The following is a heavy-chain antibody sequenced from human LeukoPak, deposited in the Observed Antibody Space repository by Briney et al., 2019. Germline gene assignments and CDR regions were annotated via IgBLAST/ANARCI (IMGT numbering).Heavy chain of an antibody. CDR2: IYSGGST. CDR1: GFTVSSND. D-gene: IGHD1-26*01. V-gene: IGHV3-53*01. CDR3: ARGVVGATYTYYFDY. J-gene: IGHJ4*02. Sequence: GGSLRLSCAASGFTVSSNDMSWVRQAPGKGLEWVSVIYSGGSTYYADSVKGRFTISRDNSKNTLYLQMNSLRAEDTAVYYCARGVVGATYTYYFDYWGQGTLATVSS.